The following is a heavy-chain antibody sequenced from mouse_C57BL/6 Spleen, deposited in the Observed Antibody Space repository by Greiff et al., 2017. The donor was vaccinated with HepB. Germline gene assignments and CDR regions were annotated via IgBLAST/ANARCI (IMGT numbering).Heavy chain of an antibody. CDR3: ARRYYYGSSYYAMDY. Sequence: VQLQQPGAELVKPGASVKMSCKASGYTFTSYWMQWVKQRPGQGLEWIGEIDPSDSYTNYNQKFKGKATLTVDTSSSTAYMQLSSLTSEDSAVYYCARRYYYGSSYYAMDYWGKGTSVTVSS. CDR2: IDPSDSYT. CDR1: GYTFTSYW. J-gene: IGHJ4*01. V-gene: IGHV1-50*01. D-gene: IGHD1-1*01.